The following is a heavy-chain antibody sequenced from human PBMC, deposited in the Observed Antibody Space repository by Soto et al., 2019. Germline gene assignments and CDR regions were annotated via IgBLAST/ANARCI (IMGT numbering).Heavy chain of an antibody. D-gene: IGHD6-6*01. CDR2: RNPNSGNT. CDR3: ARGEGQLGGSYYFDY. Sequence: QVQLVQSGAEVKKPGASVKVSCKASGYPFTSYDINWVRQATGQGLAWMGWRNPNSGNTGYAQKYQGIVTLTRHTSISTAYMELRRLRSEDTAVYYWARGEGQLGGSYYFDYWGQGTLVTVSS. V-gene: IGHV1-8*01. J-gene: IGHJ4*02. CDR1: GYPFTSYD.